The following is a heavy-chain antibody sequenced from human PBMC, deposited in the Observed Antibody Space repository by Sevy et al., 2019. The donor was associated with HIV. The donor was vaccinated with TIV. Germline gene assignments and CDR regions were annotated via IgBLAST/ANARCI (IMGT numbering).Heavy chain of an antibody. CDR2: IIPILGIA. CDR1: GGTFSSYA. CDR3: ARASDSSGYNPSDY. D-gene: IGHD3-22*01. Sequence: ASVKVSCKASGGTFSSYAISWVRQAPGQGLEWMGRIIPILGIANYAQKFQGRVTITADKSTSTAYMELSSLRSEDTAVYYCARASDSSGYNPSDYWGQGTLVTVSS. V-gene: IGHV1-69*04. J-gene: IGHJ4*02.